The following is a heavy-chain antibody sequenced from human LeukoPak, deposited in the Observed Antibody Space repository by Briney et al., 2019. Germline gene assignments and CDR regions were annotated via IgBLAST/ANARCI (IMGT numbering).Heavy chain of an antibody. V-gene: IGHV4-4*07. CDR2: IYTNENT. J-gene: IGHJ4*02. D-gene: IGHD6-13*01. CDR3: ARAAAAAGGQYFDY. CDR1: GGSISTYY. Sequence: SQTLSLTCTVSGGSISTYYWSWIRQPAGKGLEWIGRIYTNENTNYNPSLRSRVTMSVDTSKNQFSLKLSSVTAADTAVYYCARAAAAAGGQYFDYWGQGTLVAVSS.